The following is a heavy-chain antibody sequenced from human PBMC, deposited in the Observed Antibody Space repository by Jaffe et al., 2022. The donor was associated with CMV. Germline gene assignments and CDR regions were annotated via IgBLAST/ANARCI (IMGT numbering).Heavy chain of an antibody. CDR1: GFTFSSYG. D-gene: IGHD1-1*01. V-gene: IGHV3-30*18. J-gene: IGHJ4*02. CDR3: AKGVEWPLPVQTYYFDY. CDR2: ISYDGSNK. Sequence: QVQLVESGGGVVQPGRSLRLSCAASGFTFSSYGMHWVRQAPGKGLEWVAVISYDGSNKYYADSVKGRFTISRDNSKNTLYLQMNSLRAEDTAVYYCAKGVEWPLPVQTYYFDYWGQGTLVTVSS.